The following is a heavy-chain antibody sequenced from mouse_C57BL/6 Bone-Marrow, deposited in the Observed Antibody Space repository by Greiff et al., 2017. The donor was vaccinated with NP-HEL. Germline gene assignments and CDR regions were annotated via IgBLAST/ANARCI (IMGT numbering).Heavy chain of an antibody. D-gene: IGHD2-4*01. CDR1: GYTFTDYN. Sequence: VQLQQSGPELVKPGASVKMSCKASGYTFTDYNMHWVKQSHGKSLEWIGYINPNNGGTSYNQKFKGKATLTVNKSSSTAYMELRSLTSEDSAVYYCARYPFYDYDGYAMDYWGQGTSVTVSS. J-gene: IGHJ4*01. CDR3: ARYPFYDYDGYAMDY. CDR2: INPNNGGT. V-gene: IGHV1-22*01.